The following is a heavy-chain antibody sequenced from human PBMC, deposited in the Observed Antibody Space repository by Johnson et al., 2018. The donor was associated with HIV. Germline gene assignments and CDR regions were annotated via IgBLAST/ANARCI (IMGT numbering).Heavy chain of an antibody. CDR1: GFTFSSYA. D-gene: IGHD5-18*01. V-gene: IGHV3-30-3*01. CDR3: ARAGYSYGDAFDI. Sequence: VQLVESGGGVVQPGRSLRLSCAASGFTFSSYAMHWVRQAPGKGLEWVAVISYDGSNKYYAVSMKGRFTISRDNSKNTLYLQMNSLRAEDTAGYARARAGYSYGDAFDIWGQGTMVTVSS. J-gene: IGHJ3*02. CDR2: ISYDGSNK.